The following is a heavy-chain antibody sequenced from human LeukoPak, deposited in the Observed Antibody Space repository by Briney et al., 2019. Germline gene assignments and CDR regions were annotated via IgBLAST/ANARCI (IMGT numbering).Heavy chain of an antibody. CDR1: GFTLSSYA. CDR3: ARDRWRFPTSLDS. CDR2: ISSNGGST. J-gene: IGHJ4*02. D-gene: IGHD4-23*01. Sequence: GGSLRLSCAASGFTLSSYAMHWVRQAPGEGLEYVSAISSNGGSTYYANSVKGRFTISRDNSKNTVYLQMGSLRPEDMAVYYCARDRWRFPTSLDSWGQETLVTVSS. V-gene: IGHV3-64*01.